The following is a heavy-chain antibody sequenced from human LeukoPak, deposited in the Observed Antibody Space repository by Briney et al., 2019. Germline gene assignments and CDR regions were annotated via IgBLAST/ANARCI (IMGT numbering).Heavy chain of an antibody. CDR1: GGSIGTYY. V-gene: IGHV4-59*08. CDR2: IYVTGST. CDR3: ARHIGGGIEDMDV. Sequence: PSETLSLTCIVCGGSIGTYYWSWIRQSPGKGLEWIGYIYVTGSTRYNPYLQSRVTISVDTSRNQFFLKMSSVTAADTAVYYCARHIGGGIEDMDVWGTGTKVTVSS. D-gene: IGHD3-16*02. J-gene: IGHJ6*03.